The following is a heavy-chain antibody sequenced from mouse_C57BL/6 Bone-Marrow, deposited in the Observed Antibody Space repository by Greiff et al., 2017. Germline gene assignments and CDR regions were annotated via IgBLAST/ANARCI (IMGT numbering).Heavy chain of an antibody. CDR2: ILPGSGST. V-gene: IGHV1-9*01. Sequence: VQLQQSGAELMQPGASVKLSCKATGYTFTGYWIEWVKQRPGHGLEWIGQILPGSGSTTSNEKFNGKGTFTAATYSNTAYMQLSSRTTEDSAIYDCARESIGYDYEGWFAYWGQGTLVTVSA. CDR3: ARESIGYDYEGWFAY. D-gene: IGHD2-4*01. CDR1: GYTFTGYW. J-gene: IGHJ3*01.